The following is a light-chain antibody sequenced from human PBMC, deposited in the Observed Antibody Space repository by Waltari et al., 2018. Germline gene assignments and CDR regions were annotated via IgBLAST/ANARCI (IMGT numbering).Light chain of an antibody. Sequence: DIQMTQSPSTLSASVGDRVTITCRASQRISSWLAWYQQKPGKAPKLLIYDASSLESGVPSRFSGSGSGTEFTLTISSLQPDDFATYYCQQYKSSSFTFGPGTKVDIK. J-gene: IGKJ3*01. CDR1: QRISSW. CDR3: QQYKSSSFT. V-gene: IGKV1-5*01. CDR2: DAS.